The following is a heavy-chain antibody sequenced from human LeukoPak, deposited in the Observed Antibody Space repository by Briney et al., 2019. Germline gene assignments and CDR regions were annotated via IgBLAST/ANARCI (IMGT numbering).Heavy chain of an antibody. J-gene: IGHJ4*02. CDR2: ISYDGSNE. D-gene: IGHD1-26*01. CDR1: GFTFSSYA. Sequence: GSLRLSCAASGFTFSSYAMHWVRQAPGKGLEWVAVISYDGSNEYYADSVKGRFTISRDNSKNTLYLQMNSLRAEDTAVYYCAKDRGSYPAQEFDYWGQGTLVTVSS. CDR3: AKDRGSYPAQEFDY. V-gene: IGHV3-30*04.